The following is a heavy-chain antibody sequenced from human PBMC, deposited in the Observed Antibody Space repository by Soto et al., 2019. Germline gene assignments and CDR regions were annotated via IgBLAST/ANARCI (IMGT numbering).Heavy chain of an antibody. V-gene: IGHV3-23*01. CDR1: GFSFSSYA. CDR2: ISGSGGST. J-gene: IGHJ4*02. CDR3: ASCPGYSYGHFDY. Sequence: AGGSLRLSCAASGFSFSSYAMSWFRQAPGKGLEWVSAISGSGGSTYYADSVKGRFTISRDNSKNTLYLQMNSLRAEDTAVYYFASCPGYSYGHFDYRGQGTLVTVSS. D-gene: IGHD5-18*01.